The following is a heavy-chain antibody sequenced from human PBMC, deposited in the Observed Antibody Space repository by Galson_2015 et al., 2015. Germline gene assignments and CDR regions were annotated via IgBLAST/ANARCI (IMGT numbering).Heavy chain of an antibody. CDR1: GFTFNTYG. CDR2: ISYDGSNK. J-gene: IGHJ6*02. V-gene: IGHV3-30*03. CDR3: ARDGAVTTHSYYYGMDV. Sequence: SLRLSCAASGFTFNTYGMHWVRQAPGKGLEWVAVISYDGSNKYNADSVKGRFTISRDNSKNTLYLQMNSLRAEDTAVYYCARDGAVTTHSYYYGMDVWGQGTSVTVSS. D-gene: IGHD4-11*01.